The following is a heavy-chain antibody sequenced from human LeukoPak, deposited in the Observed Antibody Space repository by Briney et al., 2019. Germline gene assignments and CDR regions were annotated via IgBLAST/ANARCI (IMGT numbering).Heavy chain of an antibody. V-gene: IGHV7-4-1*02. CDR3: ARKRRHSSGVNWFDP. Sequence: ASVKVFCKASGYTFTSYAMNWVRPAPGQGLGWMRWINTNTGNPTYAQGFTGRFVFSLDTSVSTAYLKISSLKAEDTAVYYCARKRRHSSGVNWFDPWGQGTLVTVSS. CDR1: GYTFTSYA. J-gene: IGHJ5*02. CDR2: INTNTGNP. D-gene: IGHD6-19*01.